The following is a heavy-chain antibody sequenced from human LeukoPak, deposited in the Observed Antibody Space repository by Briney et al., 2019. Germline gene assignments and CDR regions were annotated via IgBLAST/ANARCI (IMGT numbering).Heavy chain of an antibody. CDR2: INPNSGGT. D-gene: IGHD3-10*01. V-gene: IGHV1-2*02. CDR1: GYTFTGYY. Sequence: VASVKVSCKASGYTFTGYYMHWVRQAPGQGLEWMGWINPNSGGTNYAQKFQGRVTMTRDTSISTAYMELSRLRSDDTAVYYCARDSFGELLGSFDYWGQGTLVTVSS. CDR3: ARDSFGELLGSFDY. J-gene: IGHJ4*02.